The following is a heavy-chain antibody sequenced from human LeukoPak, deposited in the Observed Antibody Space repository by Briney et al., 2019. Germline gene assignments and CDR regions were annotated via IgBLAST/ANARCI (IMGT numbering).Heavy chain of an antibody. CDR2: IIPIFGTA. D-gene: IGHD5-18*01. CDR1: GGTFSSYA. J-gene: IGHJ5*02. CDR3: ASEGHTGLGWFDP. Sequence: SVKVSCKASGGTFSSYAISWVRQAPGQGLEWMGGIIPIFGTANYAQKFQGRVTITADKSTSTAYMELSSLRSEDTPVYYCASEGHTGLGWFDPWGHGTLVTVSS. V-gene: IGHV1-69*06.